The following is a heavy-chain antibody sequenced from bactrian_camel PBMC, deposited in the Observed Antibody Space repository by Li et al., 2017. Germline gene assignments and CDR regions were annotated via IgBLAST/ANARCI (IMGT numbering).Heavy chain of an antibody. CDR1: GFTFSRSC. CDR2: IYAGGGFT. D-gene: IGHD1*01. Sequence: DVQLVESGGGSVQAGGSLTLSCTTSGFTFSRSCMGWFRQAAGKEREAVVVIYAGGGFTSYADSVKGRFTISQDNAKNSMSLQMNNLKPEDTAMYYCAAAPSRGSRLGCPPRTESYVLSGQGTQVTVS. V-gene: IGHV3S40*01. J-gene: IGHJ4*01.